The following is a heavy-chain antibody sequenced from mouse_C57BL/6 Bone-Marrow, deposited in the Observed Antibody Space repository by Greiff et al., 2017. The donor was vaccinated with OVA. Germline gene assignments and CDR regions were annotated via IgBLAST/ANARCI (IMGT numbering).Heavy chain of an antibody. V-gene: IGHV1-5*01. CDR1: GYTFTSYW. J-gene: IGHJ3*01. CDR2: IYPGNSDT. CDR3: TSANYDYVPFAY. D-gene: IGHD2-4*01. Sequence: EVQLQQSGTVLARPGASVKMSCKTSGYTFTSYWMHWVKQRPGQGLEWIGAIYPGNSDTSYNQKFKGKAKLTAVTSASTAYMELSSLTNEDSAVYYCTSANYDYVPFAYWGQGTLVTVSA.